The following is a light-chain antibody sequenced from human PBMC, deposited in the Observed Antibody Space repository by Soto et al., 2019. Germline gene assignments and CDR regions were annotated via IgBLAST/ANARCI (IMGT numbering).Light chain of an antibody. Sequence: DIQMTQSPSSLSASVGDRVTITCRASQSISDYLNWYQQKPGKAPKLLIYASSSLQSGVRSRFSGSGSGTDFTLTISSLQPEDSATYYCQQSYSIPWTFGQGTKVEIK. V-gene: IGKV1-39*01. CDR1: QSISDY. J-gene: IGKJ1*01. CDR3: QQSYSIPWT. CDR2: ASS.